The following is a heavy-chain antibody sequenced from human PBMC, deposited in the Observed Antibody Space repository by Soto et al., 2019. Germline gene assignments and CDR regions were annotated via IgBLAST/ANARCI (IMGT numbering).Heavy chain of an antibody. Sequence: SETLSLTCTVSGGSISSGGYYWSWIRQHPGKGLEWIGYIYYSGSTYYNLSLKSRVTISVDTSKNQFSLKLSSVTAADTAVYYCARNPMVPYYFDYWGQGTLVTVSS. CDR3: ARNPMVPYYFDY. CDR2: IYYSGST. V-gene: IGHV4-31*03. D-gene: IGHD2-8*01. CDR1: GGSISSGGYY. J-gene: IGHJ4*02.